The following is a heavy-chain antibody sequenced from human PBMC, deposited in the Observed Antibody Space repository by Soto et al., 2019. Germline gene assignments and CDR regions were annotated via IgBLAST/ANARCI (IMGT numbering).Heavy chain of an antibody. J-gene: IGHJ6*02. V-gene: IGHV1-46*01. CDR3: ARVSIAALPGMDV. Sequence: QVQLVQSGAEVKKPGASVKVSCKASGYTFTSYYMHWVRQAPGQGLEWMGIINPSGGSTTYAQKFQGRVTMTRDTSTSTVYMELSSLRSEDTAVYYCARVSIAALPGMDVWGQGTTVTVS. D-gene: IGHD6-6*01. CDR2: INPSGGST. CDR1: GYTFTSYY.